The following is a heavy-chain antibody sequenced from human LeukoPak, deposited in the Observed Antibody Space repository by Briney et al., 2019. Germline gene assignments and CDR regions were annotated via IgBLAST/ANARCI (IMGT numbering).Heavy chain of an antibody. CDR2: IYYSGST. CDR3: ARGGYDFHDY. J-gene: IGHJ4*02. Sequence: SETLSLTCTVSGGSISGYYWSWIQQPPGKGLEWIGYIYYSGSTNYKPSLKSRVTISVDTSKNQFSLKLSSVTAADTAVYYCARGGYDFHDYWGQGTLVTVSS. D-gene: IGHD3-3*01. CDR1: GGSISGYY. V-gene: IGHV4-59*01.